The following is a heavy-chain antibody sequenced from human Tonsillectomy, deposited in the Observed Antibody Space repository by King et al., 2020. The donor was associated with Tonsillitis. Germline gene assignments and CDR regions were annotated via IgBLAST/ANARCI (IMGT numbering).Heavy chain of an antibody. V-gene: IGHV3-15*01. D-gene: IGHD3-3*01. CDR3: TTVSYYDGLFDY. Sequence: VQLVESGGGLVKPGGSLRLSCAASGFTFISSWMSWVRQAPGKGLEWVGRIKSKTDGGTTDYAAPVKGRFTISRDDSKNTLYLQMNSLKTEDTAVYYCTTVSYYDGLFDYWGQGTLVSVSS. CDR2: IKSKTDGGTT. J-gene: IGHJ4*02. CDR1: GFTFISSW.